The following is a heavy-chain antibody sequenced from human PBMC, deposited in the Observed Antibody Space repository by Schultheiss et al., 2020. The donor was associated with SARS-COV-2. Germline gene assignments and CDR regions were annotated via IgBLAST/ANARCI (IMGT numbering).Heavy chain of an antibody. CDR1: GYTFTSYG. Sequence: ASVKVSCKASGYTFTSYGISWVRQAPGQGLEWMGWMNPNSGNTGYAQKFQGRVTITRNTSISTAYMELSSLRSEDTAVYYCARGRKYYYYYGMDVWGQGTTVTVSS. CDR3: ARGRKYYYYYGMDV. CDR2: MNPNSGNT. V-gene: IGHV1-8*03. J-gene: IGHJ6*02.